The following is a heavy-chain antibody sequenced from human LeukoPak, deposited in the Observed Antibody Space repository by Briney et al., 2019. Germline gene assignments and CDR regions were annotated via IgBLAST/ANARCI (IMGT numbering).Heavy chain of an antibody. CDR1: GGSISSGSYY. D-gene: IGHD5-12*01. Sequence: TPSETLSLTCTVSGGSISSGSYYWSWIRQPAGKGLEWIGRIYTSGSTNYNPSLKSRVTISVDTSKNQFSLKLSSVTAADTAVYYCARSGSGYLRYYFDYWGQGTLVTVSS. CDR3: ARSGSGYLRYYFDY. V-gene: IGHV4-61*02. J-gene: IGHJ4*02. CDR2: IYTSGST.